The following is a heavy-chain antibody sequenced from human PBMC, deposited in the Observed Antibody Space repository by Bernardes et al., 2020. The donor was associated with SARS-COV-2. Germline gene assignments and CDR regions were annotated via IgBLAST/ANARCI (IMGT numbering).Heavy chain of an antibody. Sequence: ASVKVSFKASGYTFTSHAMHWVRQAPGQGLEWMGWIHTNTGNPTYAQGFTGRFVFSLDTSVSPAYLQISSLKAEDTAVYYCAREVGVRGVPYWGQGTLVTVSS. D-gene: IGHD3-10*01. CDR3: AREVGVRGVPY. CDR1: GYTFTSHA. CDR2: IHTNTGNP. V-gene: IGHV7-4-1*02. J-gene: IGHJ4*02.